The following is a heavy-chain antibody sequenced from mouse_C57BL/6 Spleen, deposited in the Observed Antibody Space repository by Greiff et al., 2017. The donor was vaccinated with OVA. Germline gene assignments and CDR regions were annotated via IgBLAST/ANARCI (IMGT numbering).Heavy chain of an antibody. J-gene: IGHJ4*01. CDR2: IYPRSGNT. CDR1: GYTFTSYG. D-gene: IGHD1-1*01. V-gene: IGHV1-81*01. CDR3: ARATVVAGDYAMDY. Sequence: VKLQQSGAELARPGASVKLSCKASGYTFTSYGISWVKQRTGQGLEWIGEIYPRSGNTYYNEKFKGKATLTADKSSSTAYMELRSLTSEDSAVYFCARATVVAGDYAMDYWGQGTSVTVSS.